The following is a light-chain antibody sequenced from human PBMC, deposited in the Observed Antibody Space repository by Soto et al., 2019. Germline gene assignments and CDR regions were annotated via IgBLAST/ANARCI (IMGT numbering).Light chain of an antibody. CDR3: QQYDKWPRT. J-gene: IGKJ1*01. CDR2: GAS. CDR1: HSVSTN. Sequence: EIVMTQSPATLSVSPGEGATLSCRASHSVSTNLAWYQQKPGQAPRLLIYGASTRATGIPARFSGGGSGAEYTLTISSLQSEDFAVYYCQQYDKWPRTFGQGTKVDIK. V-gene: IGKV3-15*01.